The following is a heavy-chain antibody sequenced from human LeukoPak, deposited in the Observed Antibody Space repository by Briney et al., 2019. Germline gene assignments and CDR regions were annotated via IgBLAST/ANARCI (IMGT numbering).Heavy chain of an antibody. V-gene: IGHV4-4*07. CDR3: ARDGRGPTRESLDY. D-gene: IGHD3-10*01. Sequence: KPSETLSLTCTVSGGSISSYYWSWIRQPAGKGLEWIGRIYTSGSTNYNPSLKSRVTISVDTSKNQFSLKLSSVAAADTAVYYCARDGRGPTRESLDYWGQGTLVTVSS. CDR1: GGSISSYY. J-gene: IGHJ4*02. CDR2: IYTSGST.